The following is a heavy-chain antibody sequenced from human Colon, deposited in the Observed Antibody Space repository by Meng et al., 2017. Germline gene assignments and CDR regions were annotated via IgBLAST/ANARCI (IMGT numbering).Heavy chain of an antibody. CDR2: INHSGST. Sequence: QGQLQGSAPRRGKTSETLSLTCAVSGGSVSSGHYWSWIRQPPGKGLEWIGEINHSGSTNYNPSLKSRVTISVDTSKNQFSLKLSSVTAADTAVYYCARGSGGWRSYYFDYWGQGTLVTVSS. CDR3: ARGSGGWRSYYFDY. CDR1: GGSVSSGHY. J-gene: IGHJ4*02. V-gene: IGHV4-4*02. D-gene: IGHD3-16*01.